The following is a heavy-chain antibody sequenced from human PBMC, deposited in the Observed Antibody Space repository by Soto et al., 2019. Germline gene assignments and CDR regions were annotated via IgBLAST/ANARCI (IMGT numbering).Heavy chain of an antibody. J-gene: IGHJ6*02. V-gene: IGHV3-15*07. CDR1: GFTFSNAW. D-gene: IGHD4-4*01. CDR3: TTNHDYRIYYYYYGMDV. Sequence: EVQLVESGGGLVKPGGSLRLSCAASGFTFSNAWMNWVRQAPGKGREWVGRIKSKTDGGTTDYAAPVKGRFTISRDDSKNTLYLQMNSLKTEDTAVYYCTTNHDYRIYYYYYGMDVWGQGTTVTVSS. CDR2: IKSKTDGGTT.